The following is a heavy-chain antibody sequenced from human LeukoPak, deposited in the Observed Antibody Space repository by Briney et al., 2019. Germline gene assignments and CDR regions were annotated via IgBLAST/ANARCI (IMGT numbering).Heavy chain of an antibody. CDR2: MHYSGST. J-gene: IGHJ5*02. CDR3: ACGSNNWYNWFDP. V-gene: IGHV4-31*03. Sequence: SQTLSLTCTVSGGSISSGGYYWSWLRQHPEKGLEWIGYMHYSGSTYYHPSLKSRVSMSVDTSRNQFSLKLSSVTAADTAVYYCACGSNNWYNWFDPWGQGTLVTVSS. CDR1: GGSISSGGYY. D-gene: IGHD1-1*01.